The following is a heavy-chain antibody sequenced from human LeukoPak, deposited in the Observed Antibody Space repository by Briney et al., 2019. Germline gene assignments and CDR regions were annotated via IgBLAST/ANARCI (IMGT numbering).Heavy chain of an antibody. J-gene: IGHJ4*02. Sequence: GGSLRLSCAASGITFGSYWMTWVRQAPGKGLKCVANINPDGSEKHYVDSVEGRFTISRDNAKNSLFLEMNSLRAEDTAAYYCARGRMAVAGSYEYWGQGTLVTVSS. V-gene: IGHV3-7*05. CDR3: ARGRMAVAGSYEY. D-gene: IGHD6-19*01. CDR2: INPDGSEK. CDR1: GITFGSYW.